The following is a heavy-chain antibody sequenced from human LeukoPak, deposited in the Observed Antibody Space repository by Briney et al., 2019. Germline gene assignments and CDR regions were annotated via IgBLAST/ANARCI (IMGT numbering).Heavy chain of an antibody. CDR2: INTSGGST. CDR1: GYTFTSYY. Sequence: ASVKVSCKASGYTFTSYYMHWVRQAPGQGLEWMGIINTSGGSTSYAQKFQGRVTMTRDTSTSTVYMELSSLRSEDTAVYYCAREGPARGFDYWGQGTLVTVSS. J-gene: IGHJ4*02. CDR3: AREGPARGFDY. V-gene: IGHV1-46*01. D-gene: IGHD2-2*01.